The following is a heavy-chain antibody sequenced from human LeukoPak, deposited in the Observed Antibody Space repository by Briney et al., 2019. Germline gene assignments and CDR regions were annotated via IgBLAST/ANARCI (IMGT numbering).Heavy chain of an antibody. CDR2: ISSSSYI. D-gene: IGHD3-10*01. CDR1: GFTFSSYS. Sequence: GGSLRLSCAASGFTFSSYSMNWVRQAPGKGLEWVSSISSSSYIYYADSVKGRFTISRDNAKNSLYLQMNSLRAEDTAVYYCARVYGSGSLFDYWGQGTLVTVSS. V-gene: IGHV3-21*01. J-gene: IGHJ4*02. CDR3: ARVYGSGSLFDY.